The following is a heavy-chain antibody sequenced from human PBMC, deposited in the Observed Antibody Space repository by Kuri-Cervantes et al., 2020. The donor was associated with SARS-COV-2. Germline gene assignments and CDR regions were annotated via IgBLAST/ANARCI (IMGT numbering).Heavy chain of an antibody. CDR1: GGSFSGYY. V-gene: IGHV4-34*01. CDR3: ARGRRYSLPGGLDY. D-gene: IGHD3-9*01. J-gene: IGHJ4*02. Sequence: ESLKISCAVYGGSFSGYYWSWIRQPPGKGLEWIGEINHSGSTNYNPSLKSRVTISVDTSKNQFSLKLSSVTAADTAVYYCARGRRYSLPGGLDYWGQGTLVTASS. CDR2: INHSGST.